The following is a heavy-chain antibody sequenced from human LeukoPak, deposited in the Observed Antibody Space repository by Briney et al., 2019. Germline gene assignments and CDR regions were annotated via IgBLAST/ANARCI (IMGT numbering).Heavy chain of an antibody. Sequence: GGTLRLSCAASGFTFSSYGMSWVRQAPGKGLEWVSAISGSGGRTSYADSVKGRFTISRDNAKNSLYLQMNSLRAEDTAVYYCARDTYGSGSYYNAPLDYWGQGTLVTVSS. D-gene: IGHD3-10*01. J-gene: IGHJ4*02. CDR2: ISGSGGRT. V-gene: IGHV3-23*01. CDR3: ARDTYGSGSYYNAPLDY. CDR1: GFTFSSYG.